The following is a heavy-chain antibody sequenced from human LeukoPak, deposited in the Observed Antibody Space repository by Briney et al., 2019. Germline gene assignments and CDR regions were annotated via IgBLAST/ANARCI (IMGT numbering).Heavy chain of an antibody. CDR1: GFTFSSYA. CDR2: ISYDGSNK. D-gene: IGHD5-24*01. J-gene: IGHJ4*02. Sequence: GGSLRLSCAASGFTFSSYAMHWVRQAPGKGLEWVAVISYDGSNKYYADSVKGRFTISRDNSKNTLYLQMNSLRAEDTAVYYCARGPPRRDGYNPFSFDYWGQGTLVTVSS. CDR3: ARGPPRRDGYNPFSFDY. V-gene: IGHV3-30*04.